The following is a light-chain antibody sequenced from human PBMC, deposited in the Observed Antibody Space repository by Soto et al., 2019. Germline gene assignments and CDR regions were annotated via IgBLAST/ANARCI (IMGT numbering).Light chain of an antibody. CDR1: NSNIGVYP. CDR2: INN. J-gene: IGLJ2*01. Sequence: QSVLTQPPSASGTPGQRVTISCSGSNSNIGVYPVHWYQRLPGTAPKLLIYINNQRPSGVPDRFSGSKSGTSGSLAISGLQSEDEAEYYCATWDDSLNAVVFGGGTKLTVL. CDR3: ATWDDSLNAVV. V-gene: IGLV1-44*01.